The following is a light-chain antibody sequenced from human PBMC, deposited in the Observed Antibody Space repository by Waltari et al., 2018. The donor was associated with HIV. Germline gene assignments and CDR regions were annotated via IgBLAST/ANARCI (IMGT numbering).Light chain of an antibody. J-gene: IGLJ3*02. CDR2: EVT. CDR1: SSDVGSYNL. CDR3: CSYGDSREV. Sequence: QSALTQPASVSGSPGQSITISCTGTSSDVGSYNLVSWYQQHPGKTPQLMIYEVTKRPSWVSNRLAGSKSGNTASLTISRLQAEDEADYYFCSYGDSREVFGGGTKLTVL. V-gene: IGLV2-23*02.